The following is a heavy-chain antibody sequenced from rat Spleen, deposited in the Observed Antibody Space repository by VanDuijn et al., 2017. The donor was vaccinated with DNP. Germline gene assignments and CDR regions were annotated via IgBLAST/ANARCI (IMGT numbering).Heavy chain of an antibody. CDR1: GYSVTSHY. V-gene: IGHV3-1*01. J-gene: IGHJ2*01. CDR3: ALGDGGPDY. CDR2: INYSGTT. Sequence: EVQLQESGPGLVKPSQSLSLTCSVTGYSVTSHYWGWIRKFPGNKMEWIGHINYSGTTSYNPSLKSRISLTRATAKNQFFLQLNSVTTEDTATYYCALGDGGPDYWGHGVMVTVSS. D-gene: IGHD1-11*01.